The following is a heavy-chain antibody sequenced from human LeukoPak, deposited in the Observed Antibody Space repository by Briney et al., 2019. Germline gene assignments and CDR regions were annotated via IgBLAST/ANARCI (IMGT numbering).Heavy chain of an antibody. D-gene: IGHD1-26*01. Sequence: AVKVSNKDSGGTLNTYTIHWVRRAPGQRLEWMGRVISILRTATYGQKFRGRVTITADKSTSTTYMELTDLRLQDTAFYYCARSLGRGFDYWGQGSLVTVSS. V-gene: IGHV1-69*08. CDR1: GGTLNTYT. CDR3: ARSLGRGFDY. J-gene: IGHJ4*02. CDR2: VISILRTA.